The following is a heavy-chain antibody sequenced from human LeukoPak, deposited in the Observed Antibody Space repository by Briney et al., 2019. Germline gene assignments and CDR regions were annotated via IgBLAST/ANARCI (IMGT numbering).Heavy chain of an antibody. D-gene: IGHD6-13*01. CDR3: ARDHSSSWYGRLDY. CDR2: IYSGGST. Sequence: GGSLRLSCAASGFTVSSNYMSWVRQAPGKGLEWVSVIYSGGSTYYADSVKGRFTISRDNSKNTLCLQMNSLRAEDTAVYYCARDHSSSWYGRLDYWGQGTLVTVSS. J-gene: IGHJ4*02. V-gene: IGHV3-66*01. CDR1: GFTVSSNY.